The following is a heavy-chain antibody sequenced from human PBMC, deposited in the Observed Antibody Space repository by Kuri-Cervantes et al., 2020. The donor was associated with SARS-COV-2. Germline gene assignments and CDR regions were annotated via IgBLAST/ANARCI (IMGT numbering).Heavy chain of an antibody. CDR2: INHSGST. J-gene: IGHJ5*02. CDR3: ARLGGYRSGYNWFDP. CDR1: DYSISSGYY. D-gene: IGHD5-18*01. Sequence: ESLKISCAVSDYSISSGYYWGWIRQPPGKGLEWTGEINHSGSTNYNPSLKSRVTISVDPSKAQFSLNLISVTAADTAVYYCARLGGYRSGYNWFDPWGQGTLVTVSS. V-gene: IGHV4-38-2*01.